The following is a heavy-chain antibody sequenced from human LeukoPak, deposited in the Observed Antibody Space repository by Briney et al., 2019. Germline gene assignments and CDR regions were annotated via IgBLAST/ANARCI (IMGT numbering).Heavy chain of an antibody. CDR2: IIPIFGTA. CDR1: GGTFSSYA. J-gene: IGHJ6*04. V-gene: IGHV1-69*13. CDR3: ARSGLGGYYYYGMDV. D-gene: IGHD2-15*01. Sequence: SVKVSCKASGGTFSSYAISWVRQAPGQGLEWMGGIIPIFGTANYAQKFQGRVTITADESTSTAYTELSSLRSEDTAVYYCARSGLGGYYYYGMDVWGKGTTVTVSS.